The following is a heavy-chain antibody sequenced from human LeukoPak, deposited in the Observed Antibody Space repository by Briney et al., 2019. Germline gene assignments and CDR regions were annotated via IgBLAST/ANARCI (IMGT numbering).Heavy chain of an antibody. CDR2: ISYDGSNK. J-gene: IGHJ4*02. D-gene: IGHD3-16*02. CDR3: AKSAGLGELSFDY. Sequence: GGSLRLSSAASGFTFRSYGMHWVRQAPGKGLEWVAVISYDGSNKYYADSVKGRFTISRDNSKNTLYLQMNSLRAEDTAVYYCAKSAGLGELSFDYWGQGTLVTVSS. V-gene: IGHV3-30*18. CDR1: GFTFRSYG.